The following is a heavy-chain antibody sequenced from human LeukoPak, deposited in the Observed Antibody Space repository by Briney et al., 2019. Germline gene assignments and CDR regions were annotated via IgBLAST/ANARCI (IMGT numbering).Heavy chain of an antibody. CDR3: ARAPHTYYYDSSGYFDY. D-gene: IGHD3-22*01. CDR1: GGSFSGYY. CDR2: INHSGST. V-gene: IGHV4-34*01. Sequence: SETLSLTCAVYGGSFSGYYWSWIRQPPGKGLEWIGEINHSGSTNYNPSLRSRVTISVDTSKNQFSLKLSSVTAADTAVYYCARAPHTYYYDSSGYFDYWGQGTLVTVSS. J-gene: IGHJ4*02.